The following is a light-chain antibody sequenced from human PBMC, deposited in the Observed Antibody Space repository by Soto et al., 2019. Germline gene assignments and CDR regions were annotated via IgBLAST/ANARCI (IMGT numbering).Light chain of an antibody. CDR2: GAS. V-gene: IGKV3-15*01. J-gene: IGKJ1*01. Sequence: EIVMTQSPATLSVSPGERATLSCRASQSVSSNLAWYQQKPGQAPRLLIYGASTRATGIPARFSGSGSGTEFTLTISSLQYEDFAVYYCQQYNNWRPQTFGQGTKVEIK. CDR3: QQYNNWRPQT. CDR1: QSVSSN.